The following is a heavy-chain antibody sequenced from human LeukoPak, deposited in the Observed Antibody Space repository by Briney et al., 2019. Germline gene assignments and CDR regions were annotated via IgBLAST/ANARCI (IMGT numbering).Heavy chain of an antibody. CDR2: INHSGST. J-gene: IGHJ4*02. CDR3: ARALDYSNYLDY. D-gene: IGHD4-11*01. Sequence: PSETLSLTCAVYGGSFSGYYWSWIRQPPGKGLEWIGEINHSGSTNYNPPLKSRVTISVDTSKNQFSLKLSSVTAADTAVYYCARALDYSNYLDYWGQGTLVTVSS. V-gene: IGHV4-34*01. CDR1: GGSFSGYY.